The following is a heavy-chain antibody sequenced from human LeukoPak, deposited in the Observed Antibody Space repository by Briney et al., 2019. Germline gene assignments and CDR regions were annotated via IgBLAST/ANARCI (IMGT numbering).Heavy chain of an antibody. Sequence: PGGSLRLSCAASGFTFSSYWMSWVRQAPGKGLEWVANIKQDGSEKYYVDSVKGRFTISRDNAKKSLYLQMNSLRDEDTAVYYCARDRSSSAAPSLSYWGQGTLVTVSS. J-gene: IGHJ4*02. CDR1: GFTFSSYW. CDR3: ARDRSSSAAPSLSY. V-gene: IGHV3-7*01. D-gene: IGHD6-13*01. CDR2: IKQDGSEK.